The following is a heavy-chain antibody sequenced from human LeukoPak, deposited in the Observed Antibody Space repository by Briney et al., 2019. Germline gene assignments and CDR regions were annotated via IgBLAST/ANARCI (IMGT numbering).Heavy chain of an antibody. CDR2: ISYDGSNK. CDR3: ARVAQGATTENYFYYYMDV. V-gene: IGHV3-30*04. J-gene: IGHJ6*03. CDR1: GFTFSSYA. D-gene: IGHD4-11*01. Sequence: GGSLRLSCAASGFTFSSYAMHWVRQAPGKGLEWVAVISYDGSNKYYADSVKGRFTISRDNAKNSLFLQMSSLRVEDTAVYYCARVAQGATTENYFYYYMDVWGKGTTVTVSS.